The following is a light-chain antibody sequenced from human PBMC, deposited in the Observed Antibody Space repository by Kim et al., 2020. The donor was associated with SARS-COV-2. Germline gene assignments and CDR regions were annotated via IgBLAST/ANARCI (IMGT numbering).Light chain of an antibody. J-gene: IGKJ2*01. CDR3: MQALQTPYT. V-gene: IGKV2-28*01. CDR2: LGS. CDR1: LSFLHINGYNY. Sequence: DIVMTQSPLSLPVTPGEPASISCRSSLSFLHINGYNYLDWYLQKPGQSPQLLIYLGSYRASGVPDRFSGSGSGTDFTLKISRVEAEDVGVYYCMQALQTPYTFGQGTKLEI.